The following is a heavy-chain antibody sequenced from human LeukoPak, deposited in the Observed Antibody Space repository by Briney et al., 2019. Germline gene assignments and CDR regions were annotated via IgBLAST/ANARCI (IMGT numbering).Heavy chain of an antibody. D-gene: IGHD4-17*01. CDR2: IRYDGSNK. CDR3: AKDEDYGDYVFDY. CDR1: GFTFSSYG. J-gene: IGHJ4*02. V-gene: IGHV3-30*02. Sequence: PGGSLRLSCAASGFTFSSYGMHWVRQAPGKGLEGVAFIRYDGSNKYYADSVKGRFTISRDNSKNTLYLQMNSLRAEDTAVYYCAKDEDYGDYVFDYWGQGTLVTVSS.